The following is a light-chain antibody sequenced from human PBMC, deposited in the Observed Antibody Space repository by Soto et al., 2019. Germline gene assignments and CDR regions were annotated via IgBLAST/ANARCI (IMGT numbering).Light chain of an antibody. CDR2: EVS. J-gene: IGLJ2*01. CDR1: SSDVGGSKY. V-gene: IGLV2-14*01. Sequence: QSALTQPASVSGSPGQSITIPCTGTSSDVGGSKYVSWHQQHPGNAPKFLIYEVSNRPSGVSDRLSGSKSGNTASLTISGLQSEDEADYYCSSYTSSSALRVFGGGTKLTVL. CDR3: SSYTSSSALRV.